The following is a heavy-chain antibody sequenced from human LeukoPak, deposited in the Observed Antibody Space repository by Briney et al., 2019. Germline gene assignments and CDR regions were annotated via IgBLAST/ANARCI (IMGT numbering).Heavy chain of an antibody. CDR2: IRYDGSNK. CDR1: GFTFSSYG. J-gene: IGHJ4*02. CDR3: AKRDLWSGYHPFDY. V-gene: IGHV3-30*02. Sequence: GGSLRLSCAASGFTFSSYGMHWVRQAPGKGLEWVAFIRYDGSNKYYADSVKGRFTISRDNSKNTLYLQMNSLRAEDTAVYYCAKRDLWSGYHPFDYWGQGTLVTVSS. D-gene: IGHD3-3*01.